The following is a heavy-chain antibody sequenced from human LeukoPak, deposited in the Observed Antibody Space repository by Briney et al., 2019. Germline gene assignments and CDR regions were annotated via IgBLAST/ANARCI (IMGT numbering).Heavy chain of an antibody. V-gene: IGHV3-21*01. Sequence: GGSLRLSCAASGFTFSSYSMNWVRQAPGKGLEWVSSISSSSSYIYYADSVKGRFTISRDNAKNSLYLQMNSLRAEDTAVYYCARGGVVVPAATQIDYWGQGTLVTVSS. CDR1: GFTFSSYS. D-gene: IGHD2-2*01. CDR2: ISSSSSYI. CDR3: ARGGVVVPAATQIDY. J-gene: IGHJ4*02.